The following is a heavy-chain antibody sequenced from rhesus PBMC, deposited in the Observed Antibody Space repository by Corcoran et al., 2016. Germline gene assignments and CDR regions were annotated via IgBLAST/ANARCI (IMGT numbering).Heavy chain of an antibody. Sequence: QVQLQESGPGLVKPSDTLSLTRAVSAGSFSSYGWSWIRQPPGKGLELIGSIYGSGASNCLNQSRKSRVTRSVDASKNQFSRKLSSVTDADTAVYYCASAQGDTAGATGIDYWGQGVLVTVSS. CDR1: AGSFSSYG. J-gene: IGHJ4*01. CDR2: IYGSGASN. D-gene: IGHD5-42*01. CDR3: ASAQGDTAGATGIDY. V-gene: IGHV4S14*01.